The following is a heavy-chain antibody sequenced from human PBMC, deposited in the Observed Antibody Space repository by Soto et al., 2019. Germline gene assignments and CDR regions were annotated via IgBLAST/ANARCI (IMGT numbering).Heavy chain of an antibody. CDR1: GGSFSGHS. J-gene: IGHJ5*01. CDR3: STRAYDTNGYYRFDP. Sequence: QVQLQQWGAGLLKPSETLSLTCAVYGGSFSGHSWTWIRQSPGKGLEWIGDINHSGRVNYSPSLKSRVTISLDTSKNQLSLTLSAVTAADTAMYYCSTRAYDTNGYYRFDPWGQGTLVTVSS. D-gene: IGHD3-22*01. CDR2: INHSGRV. V-gene: IGHV4-34*01.